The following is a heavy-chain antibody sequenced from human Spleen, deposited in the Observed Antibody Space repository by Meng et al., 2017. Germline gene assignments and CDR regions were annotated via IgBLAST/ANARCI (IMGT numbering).Heavy chain of an antibody. CDR2: ISSSGSTI. D-gene: IGHD6-6*01. CDR1: GFTFSSYE. CDR3: ARGLGVSRSPYFDY. V-gene: IGHV3-48*03. J-gene: IGHJ4*01. Sequence: GESLKISCAASGFTFSSYEMNWVRQAPGKGLEWVSYISSSGSTIYYADSVKGRFTISRDNSKNTLYLQMNSLRAEDTAVYYCARGLGVSRSPYFDYWGQGTLVTVSS.